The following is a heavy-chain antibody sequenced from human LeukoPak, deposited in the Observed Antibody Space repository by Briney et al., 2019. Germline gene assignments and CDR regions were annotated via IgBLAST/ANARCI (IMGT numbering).Heavy chain of an antibody. V-gene: IGHV3-30*02. D-gene: IGHD3-10*01. J-gene: IGHJ4*02. CDR1: GFTFSRYG. CDR2: IRFDGSTK. CDR3: AKSGGNTSSREFFDS. Sequence: GGSLRLSCAASGFTFSRYGMHWVRQAPVKGLEWVAFIRFDGSTKFCADSVKGRCTISRDNSKNTLYLQMNSLRAEDTAVYFCAKSGGNTSSREFFDSWGQGTLVTVSS.